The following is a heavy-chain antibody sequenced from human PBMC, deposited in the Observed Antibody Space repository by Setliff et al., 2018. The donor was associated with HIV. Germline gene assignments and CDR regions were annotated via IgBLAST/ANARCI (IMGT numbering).Heavy chain of an antibody. CDR3: ARRRDDNYGSFDY. J-gene: IGHJ4*02. CDR2: IYPGDSDT. D-gene: IGHD5-18*01. Sequence: GESLKISCKGSGYSFTSYWVGWVRQMPGKGLEWMGIIYPGDSDTRYSPSFQGQVTISADKSITTAYLQWSGLKASDTAMYYCARRRDDNYGSFDYWGQGTLVTVSS. CDR1: GYSFTSYW. V-gene: IGHV5-51*01.